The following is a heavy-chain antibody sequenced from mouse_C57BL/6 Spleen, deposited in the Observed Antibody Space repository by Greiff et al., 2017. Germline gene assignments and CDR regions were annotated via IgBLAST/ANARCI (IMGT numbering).Heavy chain of an antibody. D-gene: IGHD1-1*01. V-gene: IGHV1-50*01. Sequence: QVQLQQPGAELVKPGASVKLSCKASGYTFTSYWMQWVKQRPGQGLEWIGEIDPSDSYTNYNQKFKGKATLTVDTSSSTAYMQLSSLTSEDSAVYYCARSYYGRSYGLGAWFAYWGQGTLVTVSA. CDR1: GYTFTSYW. J-gene: IGHJ3*01. CDR2: IDPSDSYT. CDR3: ARSYYGRSYGLGAWFAY.